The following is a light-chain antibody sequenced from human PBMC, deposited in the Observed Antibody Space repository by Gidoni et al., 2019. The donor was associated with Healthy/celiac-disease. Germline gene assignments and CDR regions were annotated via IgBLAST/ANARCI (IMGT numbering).Light chain of an antibody. CDR2: AAS. V-gene: IGKV1-39*01. CDR1: QSISSY. CDR3: QQSYSTRLT. Sequence: DIQMTQSPSSLSASVGDRVTITCRASQSISSYLNWYQQKPGKAPKRLIYAASSLQSGVPSRFSGSGSGTDFTLNISSLQPEDFATYYCQQSYSTRLTCGGGTKVEIK. J-gene: IGKJ4*01.